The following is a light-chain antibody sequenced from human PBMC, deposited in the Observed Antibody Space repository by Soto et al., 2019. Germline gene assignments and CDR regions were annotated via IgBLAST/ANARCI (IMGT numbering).Light chain of an antibody. Sequence: EIVLTQSPGTLYLSPGEGASLSCRASQSVGNNFLAWYQHKPGQSPRLLIYTASTRATGTPDRFSGSGSGTDFTLTISRLEPEDFALYYCQQYGGSPYTFGQGTRVEVK. CDR1: QSVGNNF. CDR2: TAS. J-gene: IGKJ2*01. CDR3: QQYGGSPYT. V-gene: IGKV3-20*01.